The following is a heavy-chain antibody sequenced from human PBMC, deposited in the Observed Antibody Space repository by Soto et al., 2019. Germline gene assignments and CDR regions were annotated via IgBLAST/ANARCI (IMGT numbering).Heavy chain of an antibody. Sequence: EVQLVESGGGLVQPGGSLRLSCAASGFTFSSYSMNWVRQAPGKGLEWVSYISSSSSTIYYAASVKGRFTISRDNANNSLYLQMISLRAEDTAVYYCARHPERIAEIGWFDPGGQGTLVTVSS. J-gene: IGHJ5*02. V-gene: IGHV3-48*01. CDR2: ISSSSSTI. CDR1: GFTFSSYS. CDR3: ARHPERIAEIGWFDP. D-gene: IGHD6-13*01.